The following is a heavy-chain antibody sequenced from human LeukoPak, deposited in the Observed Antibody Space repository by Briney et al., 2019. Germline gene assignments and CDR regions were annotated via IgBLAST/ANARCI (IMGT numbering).Heavy chain of an antibody. CDR1: GFTFSSYA. CDR2: ISGSGGST. Sequence: QPGGSLRLSCAASGFTFSSYAMGWVRQAPGKGLEWVSAISGSGGSTYYADSVKGRFTISRDNSKNTLYLQMNSLRAEDTAVYYCAKDPYGDYANWFDPWGQGTLVTVSS. V-gene: IGHV3-23*01. D-gene: IGHD4-17*01. CDR3: AKDPYGDYANWFDP. J-gene: IGHJ5*02.